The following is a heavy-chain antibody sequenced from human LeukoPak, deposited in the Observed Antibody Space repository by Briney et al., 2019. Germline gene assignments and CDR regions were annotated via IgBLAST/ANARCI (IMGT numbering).Heavy chain of an antibody. CDR3: GKNFKTNSSSCYNWSDP. V-gene: IGHV5-10-1*01. Sequence: GESLKISCKGSGYSFTSYWISWVRQMPGKGLEWMGRIDPSDSYTNYSPSFQGHVTISADKSISTAYLQWSSLKASDTAIYYCGKNFKTNSSSCYNWSDPGGQGTLVTVS. J-gene: IGHJ5*02. D-gene: IGHD6-13*01. CDR1: GYSFTSYW. CDR2: IDPSDSYT.